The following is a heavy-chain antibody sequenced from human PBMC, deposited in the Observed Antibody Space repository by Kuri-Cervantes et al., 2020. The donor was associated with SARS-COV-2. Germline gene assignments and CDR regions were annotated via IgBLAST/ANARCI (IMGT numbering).Heavy chain of an antibody. CDR2: IYNSGST. V-gene: IGHV4-59*01. J-gene: IGHJ4*02. Sequence: SETLSLTCIVSRCSISSYYWSWIRQPPGKGLEWFGYIYNSGSTNYNPSLKSRVTISVDTSKNQFSLKLSSVTVADTAVYYCARGSNYDFCSGYSTFDYWGQGTLVTVSS. CDR1: RCSISSYY. CDR3: ARGSNYDFCSGYSTFDY. D-gene: IGHD3-3*01.